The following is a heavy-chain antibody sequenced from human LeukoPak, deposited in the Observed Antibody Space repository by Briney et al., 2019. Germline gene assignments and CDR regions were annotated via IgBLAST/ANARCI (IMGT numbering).Heavy chain of an antibody. CDR1: GGTFSSYA. Sequence: SVKISCKASGGTFSSYAISWVRQAPGQGLEWMGGIIPIFGTANYAQKFQGRVTITADESTSTAYMELSSLRSEDTAVYYCARAPYSSGWYGGAAFDIWGQGTMVTVSS. J-gene: IGHJ3*02. V-gene: IGHV1-69*13. D-gene: IGHD6-19*01. CDR2: IIPIFGTA. CDR3: ARAPYSSGWYGGAAFDI.